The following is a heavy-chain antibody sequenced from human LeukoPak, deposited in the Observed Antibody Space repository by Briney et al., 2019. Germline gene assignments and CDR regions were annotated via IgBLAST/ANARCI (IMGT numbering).Heavy chain of an antibody. CDR3: ARARYTNYAMDY. V-gene: IGHV1-3*03. Sequence: GASVKVSCKASGYTFTSYAIHWVRQAPGQRLEWMGWINAGNGITKYSQEFQGRVTITRDTSASTAYMELSSLRSDDVAVYYCARARYTNYAMDYWGQGTLITVSS. CDR2: INAGNGIT. CDR1: GYTFTSYA. D-gene: IGHD4-11*01. J-gene: IGHJ4*02.